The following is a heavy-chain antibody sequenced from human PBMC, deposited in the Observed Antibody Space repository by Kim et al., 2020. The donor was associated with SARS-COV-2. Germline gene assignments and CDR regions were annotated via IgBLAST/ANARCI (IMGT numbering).Heavy chain of an antibody. J-gene: IGHJ4*02. CDR3: VSGSGFVCDY. V-gene: IGHV3-7*01. CDR1: GFTVSDYW. D-gene: IGHD3-3*01. Sequence: GGSLRLSCAVSGFTVSDYWMNWVRQAPGKGLEWVAIIKQDGSEKYYVDSVKGRFTISRDHANNSVYLQLNSLRGEDSAVYYCVSGSGFVCDYWGQGIVVAVSS. CDR2: IKQDGSEK.